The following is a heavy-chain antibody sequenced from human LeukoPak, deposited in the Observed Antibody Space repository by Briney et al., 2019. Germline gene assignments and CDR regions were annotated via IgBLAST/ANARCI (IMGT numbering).Heavy chain of an antibody. Sequence: ASVKVSCKVSGYTLTELSMHWVRQAPGKGLEWMGGFDPEDGETIYAQKFQGRVTMTEDTSTDTAYMELSSPRSEDTAVYYCATRTLTGTTYRSSYYFDYWGQGTLVTVSS. D-gene: IGHD1-7*01. J-gene: IGHJ4*02. CDR2: FDPEDGET. V-gene: IGHV1-24*01. CDR3: ATRTLTGTTYRSSYYFDY. CDR1: GYTLTELS.